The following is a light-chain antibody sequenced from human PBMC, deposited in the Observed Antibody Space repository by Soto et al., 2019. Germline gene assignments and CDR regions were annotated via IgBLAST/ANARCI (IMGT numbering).Light chain of an antibody. CDR3: QQYGSSPWT. CDR2: AAS. CDR1: QSVSNN. V-gene: IGKV3-20*01. Sequence: EIVTTQSPATLSVSPGERATLSCRASQSVSNNLAWYQQKPGQAPRLLIYAASNRATGIPDRFSGRGSGADFTLTISRLETEDFALYYCQQYGSSPWTFGQGTKGDI. J-gene: IGKJ1*01.